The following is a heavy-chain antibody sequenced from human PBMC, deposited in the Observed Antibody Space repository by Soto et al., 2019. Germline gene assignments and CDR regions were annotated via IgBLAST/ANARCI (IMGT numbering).Heavy chain of an antibody. CDR1: GFTFSSYG. Sequence: VQLVESGGGVVQPGRSLRLSCAASGFTFSSYGMHWVRQAPGKGLEWVAVISYDGSNKYYADSVKGRFTISRDNSKTTLYLQRNSLRADDTAVYYCAKDRVTMIVDDNYGMDVWGQGTTVTVSS. CDR3: AKDRVTMIVDDNYGMDV. CDR2: ISYDGSNK. J-gene: IGHJ6*02. D-gene: IGHD3-22*01. V-gene: IGHV3-30*18.